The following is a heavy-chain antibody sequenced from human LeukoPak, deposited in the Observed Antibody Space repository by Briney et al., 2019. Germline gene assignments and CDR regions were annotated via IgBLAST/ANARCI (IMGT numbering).Heavy chain of an antibody. CDR2: IGSSGNAT. J-gene: IGHJ2*01. V-gene: IGHV3-48*03. CDR3: ARDGVAVAGRVGGLGWYFDL. CDR1: GFTFSSYE. Sequence: PGGSLRLSCAASGFTFSSYEMNWARQAPGKGLGWVSYIGSSGNATYYADSVKGRFTISRDNAKSSLYLQMNSLRAEDTAVYYCARDGVAVAGRVGGLGWYFDLWGRGTLVTVSS. D-gene: IGHD6-19*01.